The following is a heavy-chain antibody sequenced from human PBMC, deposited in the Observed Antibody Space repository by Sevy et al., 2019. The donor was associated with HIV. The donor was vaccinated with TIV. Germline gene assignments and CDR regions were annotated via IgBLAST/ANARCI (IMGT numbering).Heavy chain of an antibody. CDR2: ISGSGGST. Sequence: GGSLRLSCAASGFTFSSYAMSWVRQAPGKGLEWVSAISGSGGSTYYADSVKGRFTISRDNSKNTLYLQMNSLRAEDMAVYYWAKGGGSGSYYNVGDYWGQGTLVTVSS. J-gene: IGHJ4*02. V-gene: IGHV3-23*01. D-gene: IGHD3-10*01. CDR3: AKGGGSGSYYNVGDY. CDR1: GFTFSSYA.